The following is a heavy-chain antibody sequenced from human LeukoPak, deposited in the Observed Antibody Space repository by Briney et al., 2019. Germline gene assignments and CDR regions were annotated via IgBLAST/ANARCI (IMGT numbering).Heavy chain of an antibody. CDR3: ARDKGTY. CDR2: IKQDGSEK. V-gene: IGHV3-7*03. J-gene: IGHJ4*02. Sequence: GGSLRLSCAASGFTFRSYTMSWVRQAPGKGLEWVANIKQDGSEKYYVDSVKGRFTISRDNAKNSLYLQMNSLRAEDTAVYYCARDKGTYWGQGTLVTVSS. CDR1: GFTFRSYT.